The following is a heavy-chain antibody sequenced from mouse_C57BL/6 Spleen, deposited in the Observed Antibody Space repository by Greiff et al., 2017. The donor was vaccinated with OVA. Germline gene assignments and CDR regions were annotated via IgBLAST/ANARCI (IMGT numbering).Heavy chain of an antibody. Sequence: VQLQQSGPDLVKPGASVKISCKASGYTFTNYDMNWVHQTHGKSLEWIGVINPNSSGTGYNEKFKDKATMAIDKADSTAYMELSSLTCVNSEVYYCARYKIPAIDYWGQGTTVTVSS. CDR2: INPNSSGT. V-gene: IGHV1-26*01. D-gene: IGHD5-1-1*01. CDR3: ARYKIPAIDY. CDR1: GYTFTNYD. J-gene: IGHJ4*01.